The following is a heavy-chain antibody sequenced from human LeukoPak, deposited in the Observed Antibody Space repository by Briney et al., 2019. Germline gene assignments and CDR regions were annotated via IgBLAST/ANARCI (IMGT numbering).Heavy chain of an antibody. CDR2: ISYDGSNK. CDR1: GFTFSSYG. CDR3: ATFRSTDY. Sequence: GGSLRLSCAASGFTFSSYGIHWVRQAPGKGLEWVAVISYDGSNKFYADSVKGRFTISRDNSKNTLYLQMNSLRAEDTAVYYCATFRSTDYWGQGTLVTVSS. D-gene: IGHD1-14*01. J-gene: IGHJ4*02. V-gene: IGHV3-30*03.